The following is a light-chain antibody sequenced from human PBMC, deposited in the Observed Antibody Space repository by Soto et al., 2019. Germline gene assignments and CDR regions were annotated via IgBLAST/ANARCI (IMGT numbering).Light chain of an antibody. J-gene: IGKJ5*01. Sequence: DIVMTQSPLSLPVTPGEPASISCRSSQSLLHSYGYNYLDWYLQKPGQSPQLLIYMGSNRASGVPDRFSGSGSGTDFTLTISRVEAEDVAVYYCMQALQTPRTFGQGTRLEIK. V-gene: IGKV2-28*01. CDR1: QSLLHSYGYNY. CDR2: MGS. CDR3: MQALQTPRT.